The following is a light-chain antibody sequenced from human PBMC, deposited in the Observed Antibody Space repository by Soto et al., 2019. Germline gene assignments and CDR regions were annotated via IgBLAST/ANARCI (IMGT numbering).Light chain of an antibody. CDR3: QQYNTWPT. Sequence: EIVMTQSPATLSVPPGERATLSCRASESVRSHLAWYQQKPGQPPSLLIYGASTRATSVPARFSGSGSGTEFTLTISSLQSEDFALYFCQQYNTWPTFGQGTKVEIK. J-gene: IGKJ1*01. V-gene: IGKV3-15*01. CDR2: GAS. CDR1: ESVRSH.